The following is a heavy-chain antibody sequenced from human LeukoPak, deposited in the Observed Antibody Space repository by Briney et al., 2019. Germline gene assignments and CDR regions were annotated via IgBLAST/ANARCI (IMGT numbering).Heavy chain of an antibody. D-gene: IGHD3-10*01. V-gene: IGHV4-39*07. J-gene: IGHJ4*02. Sequence: PSETLSLTCTVSGGSISTNSYYWGWIRQPPGKGLEWIGSIFYSGSTYYNPSLKSRVTISVDTSKNQFSLRLNSVTAADTAVYYCVREPRSRGAKRRPEFDYWGQGTLVTVSS. CDR3: VREPRSRGAKRRPEFDY. CDR1: GGSISTNSYY. CDR2: IFYSGST.